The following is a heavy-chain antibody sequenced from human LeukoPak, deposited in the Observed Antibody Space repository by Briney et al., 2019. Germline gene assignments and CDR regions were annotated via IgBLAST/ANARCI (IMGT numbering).Heavy chain of an antibody. CDR1: GFIFSDYY. CDR3: AKRTAQGGIDY. J-gene: IGHJ4*02. CDR2: ISSSGSTI. Sequence: TGGSLRLSCAASGFIFSDYYMSWIRQAPGKGLEWVSYISSSGSTIYYADSVKGRFTISRDNAKNSLYLQMNSLRAEDTAVYYCAKRTAQGGIDYWGQGTLVTVSS. D-gene: IGHD2-21*02. V-gene: IGHV3-11*04.